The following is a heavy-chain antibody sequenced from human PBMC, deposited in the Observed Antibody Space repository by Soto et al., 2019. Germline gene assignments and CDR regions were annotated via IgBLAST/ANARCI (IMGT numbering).Heavy chain of an antibody. CDR3: ARCYDSSGYPYYFDS. CDR1: GDSVSSNSAA. D-gene: IGHD3-22*01. J-gene: IGHJ4*02. CDR2: TYYRSKWYN. Sequence: PSQTLSITCAISGDSVSSNSAAWNWIRQSASRGLEWLGRTYYRSKWYNDYAVSVKSRITINPDTSKNQFSLQLNSVTPEDTAVYYCARCYDSSGYPYYFDSWGQGTLVTVSS. V-gene: IGHV6-1*01.